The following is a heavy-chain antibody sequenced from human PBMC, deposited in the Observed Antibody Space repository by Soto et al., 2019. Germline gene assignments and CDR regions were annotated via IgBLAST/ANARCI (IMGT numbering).Heavy chain of an antibody. D-gene: IGHD1-26*01. V-gene: IGHV4-59*01. Sequence: SETLSLTCTVSGGSISSYYWSWIRQPPGKGLEWIGYIYYSGSTNYNPSLKSRVTISVDTSKNQFSLKLSSVTAADTAVYYCARVGNIYYYYMDDWGKGTTVTVSS. CDR3: ARVGNIYYYYMDD. J-gene: IGHJ6*03. CDR1: GGSISSYY. CDR2: IYYSGST.